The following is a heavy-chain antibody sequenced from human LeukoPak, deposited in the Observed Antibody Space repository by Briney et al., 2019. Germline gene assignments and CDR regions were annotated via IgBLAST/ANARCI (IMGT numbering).Heavy chain of an antibody. CDR2: IYHSGST. D-gene: IGHD6-13*01. CDR3: ARLSYSRGAFDI. CDR1: GYSISSGYY. J-gene: IGHJ3*02. V-gene: IGHV4-38-2*01. Sequence: SETLSLTCAVSGYSISSGYYWGWIRQPPGKGLEWIGSIYHSGSTYYNPSLKSRVTISVDTSKNQFSLKLGSVTAADTAVYYCARLSYSRGAFDIWGQGTMVTVSS.